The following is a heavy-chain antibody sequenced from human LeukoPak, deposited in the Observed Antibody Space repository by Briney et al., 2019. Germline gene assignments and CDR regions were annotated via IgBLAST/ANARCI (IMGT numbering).Heavy chain of an antibody. J-gene: IGHJ4*02. Sequence: SETLSLTCAVYGGSFSGYYWSWIRQPPGKGLEWIGEINHSGSTNYNPSLKSRVTISVDTSKNQFSLKLSSVTAADTAVYYCARVRRGVEPAANDYWGQGTLVTVSS. CDR3: ARVRRGVEPAANDY. V-gene: IGHV4-34*01. D-gene: IGHD2-2*01. CDR2: INHSGST. CDR1: GGSFSGYY.